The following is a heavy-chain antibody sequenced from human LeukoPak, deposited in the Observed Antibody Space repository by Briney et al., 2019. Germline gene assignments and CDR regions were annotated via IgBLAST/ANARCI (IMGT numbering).Heavy chain of an antibody. CDR2: ISASGGSK. V-gene: IGHV3-23*01. CDR1: GFTFSSYA. J-gene: IGHJ4*02. CDR3: AKDFISQLIPKGSDY. Sequence: PGGSLRLSCAASGFTFSSYAMSWVRQAPGKGLEWVSAISASGGSKYYADSVRGRFTISRDKSKNTLYLQMNSLRAEDTAVYYCAKDFISQLIPKGSDYWGQGTLVTVSS. D-gene: IGHD6-13*01.